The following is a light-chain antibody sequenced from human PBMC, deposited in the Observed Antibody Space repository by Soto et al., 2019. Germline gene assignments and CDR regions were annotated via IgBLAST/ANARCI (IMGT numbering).Light chain of an antibody. J-gene: IGKJ2*01. CDR3: QQYGSSPYT. CDR1: QSVSSSY. V-gene: IGKV3-20*01. Sequence: EIVXTXSPGTLSLSPGERATLSCRASQSVSSSYLAWYQQKPGQAPRLLIYGASSRATGIPDRFSGSGSGTDFTLTISRLEPEDFAVYYCQQYGSSPYTFGQGTKLEIK. CDR2: GAS.